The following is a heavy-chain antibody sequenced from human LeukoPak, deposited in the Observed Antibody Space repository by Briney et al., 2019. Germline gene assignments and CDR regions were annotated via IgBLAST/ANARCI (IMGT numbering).Heavy chain of an antibody. CDR1: GGSISSLNL. CDR2: MYLGGTT. J-gene: IGHJ2*01. Sequence: SGTLSLTCIVSGGSISSLNLWSWLRQPPGKGLEWIGEMYLGGTTNFNPSLKSRVTILIDKSKNQLSLQLTSVTAADTAVYYCAAGYSSSWYGWHWYFDLWGRGTLVTVSS. D-gene: IGHD6-13*01. CDR3: AAGYSSSWYGWHWYFDL. V-gene: IGHV4-4*02.